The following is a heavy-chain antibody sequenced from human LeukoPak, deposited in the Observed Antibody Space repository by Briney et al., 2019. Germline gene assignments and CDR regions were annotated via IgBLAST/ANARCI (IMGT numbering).Heavy chain of an antibody. V-gene: IGHV4-34*01. D-gene: IGHD2-15*01. J-gene: IGHJ6*03. CDR2: INHSGNT. CDR3: ETSSSATIDYFYDYIDV. CDR1: GGSFGGYY. Sequence: SETLSLTCSVNGGSFGGYYWSWIRQPPGKGLEWIGEINHSGNTNYNPSLKSRVTISGDTSKNQFSLKLSSVTAADTAVYYCETSSSATIDYFYDYIDVWGKGTTVTVSS.